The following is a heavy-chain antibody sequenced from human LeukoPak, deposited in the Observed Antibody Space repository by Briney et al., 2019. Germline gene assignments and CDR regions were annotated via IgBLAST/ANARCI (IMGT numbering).Heavy chain of an antibody. V-gene: IGHV1-8*01. D-gene: IGHD1-26*01. CDR3: ARDIAGATKGGWFDT. J-gene: IGHJ5*02. CDR1: GYTFTNYD. Sequence: ASVKVSCKASGYTFTNYDINWVRQATGQGLEWMGWMNPNSGNTGYAQKFQGRVTMTRNTPISTAYMELSSLGSEDTALYYCARDIAGATKGGWFDTWGQGTPVTVSS. CDR2: MNPNSGNT.